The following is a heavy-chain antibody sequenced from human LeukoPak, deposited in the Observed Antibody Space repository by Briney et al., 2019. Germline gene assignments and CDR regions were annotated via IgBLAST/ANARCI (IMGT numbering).Heavy chain of an antibody. CDR2: IYTSGST. D-gene: IGHD3-22*01. V-gene: IGHV4-4*07. J-gene: IGHJ4*02. CDR1: GGSISSYY. CDR3: ARAVYYYDSSGYYYQHFDY. Sequence: SETLSLTCTVSGGSISSYYWSWIRQPAGKGLEWIGRIYTSGSTNYNPSLKSRVTMSVDTSKNQFSLKLSSVTAADTAVYYCARAVYYYDSSGYYYQHFDYWGQGTLVTVSS.